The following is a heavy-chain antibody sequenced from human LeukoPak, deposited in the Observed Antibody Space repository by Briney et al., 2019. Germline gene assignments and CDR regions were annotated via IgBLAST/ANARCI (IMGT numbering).Heavy chain of an antibody. CDR3: ARRPGSYYYDSSSYYYPYYYYMDV. Sequence: SETLSLTCTVSGGSISSYYWSWIRQPPGKGLEWIGEINCSGSTNYNPSLKSRVTISVDTSKNPFSLELISVTAADTAVYYCARRPGSYYYDSSSYYYPYYYYMDVWGKGTTVTVSS. V-gene: IGHV4-34*01. CDR1: GGSISSYY. CDR2: INCSGST. J-gene: IGHJ6*03. D-gene: IGHD3-22*01.